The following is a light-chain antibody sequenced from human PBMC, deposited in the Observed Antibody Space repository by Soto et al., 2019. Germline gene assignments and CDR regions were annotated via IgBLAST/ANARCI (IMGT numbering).Light chain of an antibody. J-gene: IGKJ2*01. CDR1: QSVGRN. Sequence: EIVMTQSPVALSVSPGESAALSCRASQSVGRNFAWYQQRPGQAPRVLIYGTSTRATGVPARFSGSGSGTAFTLTISSLQSEDFEVYYCQQYNKWPYTFGQGTRLEIK. CDR3: QQYNKWPYT. V-gene: IGKV3-15*01. CDR2: GTS.